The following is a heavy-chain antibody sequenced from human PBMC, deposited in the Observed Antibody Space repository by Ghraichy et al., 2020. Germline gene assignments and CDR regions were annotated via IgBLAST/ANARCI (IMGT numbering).Heavy chain of an antibody. Sequence: GGSLRLSCTASGFTFSDYSMIWVRQAPGKGLEWVSSISRRSSPTYYADSVQGRFTISRDNAKNSVYLQMNSLRAEDTALYYCVRQVRDDSSNWFDPWGQGTLVTVSP. CDR1: GFTFSDYS. J-gene: IGHJ5*02. CDR2: ISRRSSPT. D-gene: IGHD5-18*01. CDR3: VRQVRDDSSNWFDP. V-gene: IGHV3-21*01.